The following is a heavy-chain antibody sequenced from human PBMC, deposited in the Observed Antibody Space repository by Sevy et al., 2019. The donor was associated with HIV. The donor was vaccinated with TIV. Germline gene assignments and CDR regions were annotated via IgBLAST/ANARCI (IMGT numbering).Heavy chain of an antibody. D-gene: IGHD5-18*01. Sequence: ASVKVSCKASGYTFTGYYMHWVRQAPGQGLEWMGWINPNSGPNSGGTKYAQKFQGRVTMTSDTSISTAYMELSRLRSDDTAVYYSARGIQLWSTYDGFCIWGQGTMVTISS. CDR1: GYTFTGYY. J-gene: IGHJ3*02. V-gene: IGHV1-2*02. CDR2: INPNSGPNSGGT. CDR3: ARGIQLWSTYDGFCI.